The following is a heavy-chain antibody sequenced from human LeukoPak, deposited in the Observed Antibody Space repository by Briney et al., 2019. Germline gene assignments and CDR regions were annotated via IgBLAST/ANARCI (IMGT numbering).Heavy chain of an antibody. CDR2: INHSGST. V-gene: IGHV4-34*01. D-gene: IGHD2-2*02. Sequence: PSETLSLTCAVYGGSFSGYYWSWIRQPPGKGLEWIGEINHSGSTNYNPSLKSRVTISVDTSKNQFSLKLSSVTAADTAVYYCARAARGAILLQHWGQGTLVTVSS. J-gene: IGHJ1*01. CDR3: ARAARGAILLQH. CDR1: GGSFSGYY.